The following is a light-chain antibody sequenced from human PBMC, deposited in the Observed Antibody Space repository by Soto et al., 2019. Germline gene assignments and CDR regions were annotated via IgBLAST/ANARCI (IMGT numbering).Light chain of an antibody. Sequence: QSALTQPASVSGSPGQSITISCTGTSSDVGGYKYVSWYQQHPGKAPKLIIYDVTDRPLGVSNRFSASKSGNTASLTISGLQAEDEGDYYCSSYTSTTWVFGGGTKVTVL. CDR1: SSDVGGYKY. V-gene: IGLV2-14*01. CDR2: DVT. CDR3: SSYTSTTWV. J-gene: IGLJ3*02.